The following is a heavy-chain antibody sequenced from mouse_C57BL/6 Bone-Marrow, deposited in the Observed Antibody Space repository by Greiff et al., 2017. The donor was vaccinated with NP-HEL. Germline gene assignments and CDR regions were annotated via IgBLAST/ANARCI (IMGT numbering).Heavy chain of an antibody. CDR2: IHPNSGST. Sequence: QVQLQQPGAELVKPGASVKLSCKASGYTFTSYWMHWVKQRPGQGLEWIGMIHPNSGSTNYNEKFKSKATLTVDKPSSTAYMQLSSLTSEDSAVYYCARPPYYGSTLDYWGQGTTLTVSS. V-gene: IGHV1-64*01. CDR3: ARPPYYGSTLDY. CDR1: GYTFTSYW. D-gene: IGHD1-1*01. J-gene: IGHJ2*01.